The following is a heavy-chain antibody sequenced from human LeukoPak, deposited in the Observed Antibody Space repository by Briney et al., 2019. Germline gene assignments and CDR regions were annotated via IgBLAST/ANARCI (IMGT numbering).Heavy chain of an antibody. CDR1: GGSVSSSSYY. J-gene: IGHJ4*02. D-gene: IGHD6-19*01. CDR3: ARGQWLVPLDF. Sequence: SETLSLTCTVSGGSVSSSSYYWGWIRQPPGKGLEWIGSIFYSETTYYSPSLKSRITISVDTSTYQFSLKLSSVTAADTAVYFCARGQWLVPLDFWGQGSLVTVSS. V-gene: IGHV4-39*01. CDR2: IFYSETT.